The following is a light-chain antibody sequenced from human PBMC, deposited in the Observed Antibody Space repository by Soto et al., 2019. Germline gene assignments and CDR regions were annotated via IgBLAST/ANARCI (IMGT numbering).Light chain of an antibody. CDR3: QQRSNWPRT. CDR1: QSVTSY. CDR2: GAS. J-gene: IGKJ1*01. V-gene: IGKV3-11*01. Sequence: EIVLTQSPGTLSLSPGERATLSCRASQSVTSYLAWYQQKPGQAPRLLIYGASSRATGIPDRFSGSGSGTDVTLTISSLEPEDFAVYYCQQRSNWPRTFGQGTKVDI.